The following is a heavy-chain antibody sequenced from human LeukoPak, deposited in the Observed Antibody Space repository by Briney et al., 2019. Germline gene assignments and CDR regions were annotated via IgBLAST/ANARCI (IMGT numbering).Heavy chain of an antibody. V-gene: IGHV3-48*01. Sequence: PGGSLRLSCAASGFTFSDYSMNWVRQAPGEGLEWISYIGIDSGNTNYADYVKGRFTISGDKAKNSLYLQMNSLRVEDTAVYYCARDYKYAFDNWGQGTLVTVSS. CDR3: ARDYKYAFDN. CDR2: IGIDSGNT. J-gene: IGHJ4*02. D-gene: IGHD5-24*01. CDR1: GFTFSDYS.